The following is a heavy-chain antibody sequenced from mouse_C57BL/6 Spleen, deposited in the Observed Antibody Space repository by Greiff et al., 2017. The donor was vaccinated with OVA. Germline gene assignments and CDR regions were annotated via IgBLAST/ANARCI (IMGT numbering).Heavy chain of an antibody. Sequence: EVMLVESGGGLVQPGGSLKLSCAASGFTFSDYYMYWVRQTPEKRLEWVAYISNGGGSTYYPDTVKGRFTISRDNAKNTLYLQMSRLKSEDTAMYYGARVYYGNLYWYFDVWGTGTTVTVSS. D-gene: IGHD2-1*01. CDR3: ARVYYGNLYWYFDV. J-gene: IGHJ1*03. V-gene: IGHV5-12*01. CDR2: ISNGGGST. CDR1: GFTFSDYY.